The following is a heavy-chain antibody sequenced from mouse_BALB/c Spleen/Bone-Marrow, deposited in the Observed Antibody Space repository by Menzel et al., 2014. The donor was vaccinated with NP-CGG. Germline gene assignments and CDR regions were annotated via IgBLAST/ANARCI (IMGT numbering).Heavy chain of an antibody. J-gene: IGHJ2*02. CDR3: ARSLTGKKTFDY. Sequence: VQLQQSGAELVRPGTSVKVSCKASGYVFTNYLIEWVKQRPGQGLEWIGVINAGSGGTDYSEKFKGEATLTADKSSSTAYMQLSSLTSDDPAAYFCARSLTGKKTFDYWGQGTSLTVSS. CDR2: INAGSGGT. V-gene: IGHV1-54*01. CDR1: GYVFTNYL. D-gene: IGHD4-1*01.